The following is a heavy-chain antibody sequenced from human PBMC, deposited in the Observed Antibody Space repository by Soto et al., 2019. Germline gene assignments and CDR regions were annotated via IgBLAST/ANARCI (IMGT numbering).Heavy chain of an antibody. Sequence: GGSLTLSCAASGFTFSSYAMSWVRQAPGKGLEWVSVISDSGGSTYYPDSVKGRFTISRDNSKNTLYLQMNSLRAEDTAVYYCAKDSSLLSRHSGSFDYRYQGILLTLFS. CDR1: GFTFSSYA. CDR2: ISDSGGST. D-gene: IGHD2-15*01. CDR3: AKDSSLLSRHSGSFDY. V-gene: IGHV3-23*01. J-gene: IGHJ4*02.